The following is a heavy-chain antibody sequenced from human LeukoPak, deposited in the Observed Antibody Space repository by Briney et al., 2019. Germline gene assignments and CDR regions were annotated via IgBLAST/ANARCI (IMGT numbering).Heavy chain of an antibody. V-gene: IGHV4-30-4*08. Sequence: PSQTLSLTCTVSGGSISSGDYYWSWIRQPPGRGLEWIGYIYYSGSTYYNPSLKSRVTISVDTSKNQFSLKLSSVTAADTAVYYCARETRYSSGWYEGYWGQGTLVTVSS. J-gene: IGHJ4*02. CDR2: IYYSGST. CDR1: GGSISSGDYY. CDR3: ARETRYSSGWYEGY. D-gene: IGHD6-19*01.